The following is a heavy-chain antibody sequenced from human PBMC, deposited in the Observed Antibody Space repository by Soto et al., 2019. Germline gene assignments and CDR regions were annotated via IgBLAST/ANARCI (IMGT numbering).Heavy chain of an antibody. D-gene: IGHD3-16*01. CDR3: ARDVKRGGGYFDY. Sequence: VQLVESGGGVVQPGRSLRLSFQASGFTFSSYGMHWFRQAPGKGLEWVAVIWYDGSNKYYADSVKGRFTISRDNSKNTLYLQMNSLRAEDTAVYYCARDVKRGGGYFDYWGQGTLVTVSS. CDR2: IWYDGSNK. CDR1: GFTFSSYG. J-gene: IGHJ4*02. V-gene: IGHV3-33*01.